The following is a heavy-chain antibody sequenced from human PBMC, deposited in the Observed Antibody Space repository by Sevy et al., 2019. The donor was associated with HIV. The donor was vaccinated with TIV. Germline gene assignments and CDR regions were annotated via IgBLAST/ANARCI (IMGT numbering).Heavy chain of an antibody. CDR2: IYYNGRT. Sequence: SETLSLTCTVSSGSVSSGGFYWSWIRQPPGRGLECIGYIYYNGRTNYNPSLRSRVTISIDTSKNQFSLNLSSVTAADTAVYYCARRGGLVDGGMDVWGQGTTVTVSS. J-gene: IGHJ6*02. V-gene: IGHV4-61*08. CDR1: SGSVSSGGFY. CDR3: ARRGGLVDGGMDV. D-gene: IGHD2-8*02.